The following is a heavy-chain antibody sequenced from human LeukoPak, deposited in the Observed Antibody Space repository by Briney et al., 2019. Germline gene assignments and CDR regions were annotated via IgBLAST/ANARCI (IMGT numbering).Heavy chain of an antibody. D-gene: IGHD6-6*01. CDR1: GFTFSCYP. CDR2: ISGRGGST. J-gene: IGHJ4*02. Sequence: GGSLRLSCAASGFTFSCYPMGWVRQAPGKGLGWVSAISGRGGSTYYADSVKGRFTISRDNSKNPLYLQMSSLRAEDTAVYYCAKLEYSSSKGDYWGQGTLVAVSS. CDR3: AKLEYSSSKGDY. V-gene: IGHV3-23*01.